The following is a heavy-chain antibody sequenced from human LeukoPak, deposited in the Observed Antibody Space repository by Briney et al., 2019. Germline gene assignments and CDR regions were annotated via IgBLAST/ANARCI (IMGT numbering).Heavy chain of an antibody. CDR1: GGSFSGYY. V-gene: IGHV4-59*01. Sequence: KSSETLSLTCAVYGGSFSGYYWSWIRQPPGKGLEWIGYIYYSGSTNYNPSLKSRVTISVDTSKNQFSLKLSSVTAADTAVYYCAREGYSYGPLDYWGQGTLVTVSS. J-gene: IGHJ4*02. CDR3: AREGYSYGPLDY. CDR2: IYYSGST. D-gene: IGHD5-18*01.